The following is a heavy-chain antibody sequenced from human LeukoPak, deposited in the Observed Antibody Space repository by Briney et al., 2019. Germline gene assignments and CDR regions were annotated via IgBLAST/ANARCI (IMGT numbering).Heavy chain of an antibody. J-gene: IGHJ4*02. V-gene: IGHV4-61*02. CDR1: GGSISSGSYY. D-gene: IGHD2-15*01. CDR2: IYTSGST. CDR3: ARDSCSGGSCWEDY. Sequence: PSDTLSLTCTVSGGSISSGSYYWSWIRQPPGKGLEWIGRIYTSGSTNYNPCLKSRVTISVDTSKNQFALKLSSVTAADTAVYYCARDSCSGGSCWEDYWGQGTLVTVSS.